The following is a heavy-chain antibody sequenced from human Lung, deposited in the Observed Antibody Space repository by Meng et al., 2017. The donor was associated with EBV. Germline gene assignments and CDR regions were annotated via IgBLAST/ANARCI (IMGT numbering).Heavy chain of an antibody. J-gene: IGHJ4*02. CDR1: CGSTSSSNW. D-gene: IGHD3-10*01. CDR3: ARGHGSGLYYRSFDF. CDR2: IYDGGNT. V-gene: IGHV4-4*02. Sequence: QTAAHVLAEPSGTLSPAAVAACGSTSSSNWWGWVRQPPGKGLEWIGEIYDGGNTNYNPSLKSRVTISVDKSKNQFFLKVDSVTAADTAVYYCARGHGSGLYYRSFDFWGQGTLVTVSS.